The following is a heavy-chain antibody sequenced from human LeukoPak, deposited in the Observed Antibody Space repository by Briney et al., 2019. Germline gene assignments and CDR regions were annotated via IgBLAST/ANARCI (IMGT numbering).Heavy chain of an antibody. Sequence: ASVTVSCTASGYTFTGYYMRWVRQAPRQGRERMGWINPNSGGTNYAQKFQGRVTMTRDTSISTAYMELSRLRSDDTAVYYCARDLTIFGVVIPSWFDPSGQGTLVTVSS. CDR3: ARDLTIFGVVIPSWFDP. J-gene: IGHJ5*02. CDR1: GYTFTGYY. D-gene: IGHD3-3*01. V-gene: IGHV1-2*02. CDR2: INPNSGGT.